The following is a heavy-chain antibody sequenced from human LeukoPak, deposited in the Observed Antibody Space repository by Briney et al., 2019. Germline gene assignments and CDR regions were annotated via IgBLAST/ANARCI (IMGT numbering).Heavy chain of an antibody. CDR2: ISGSGGST. CDR1: GFTFSSYA. V-gene: IGHV3-23*01. CDR3: VKAARLVAATSYFDH. Sequence: QPGGSLRLSCTASGFTFSSYAMTWVRQAPGKGLEWVSGISGSGGSTYYADSVKGRFTISRDNSKNTLYVQMNSLRAEDTAVYYCVKAARLVAATSYFDHWGQGTLVTASS. J-gene: IGHJ4*02. D-gene: IGHD2-15*01.